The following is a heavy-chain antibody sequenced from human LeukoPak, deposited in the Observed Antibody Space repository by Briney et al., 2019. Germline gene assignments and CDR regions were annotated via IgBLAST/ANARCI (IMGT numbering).Heavy chain of an antibody. V-gene: IGHV1-69*13. CDR2: IIPIFVTA. CDR3: ASGGFKYSSSSVYYYYYMDV. CDR1: GGTFSSYA. D-gene: IGHD6-6*01. J-gene: IGHJ6*03. Sequence: SVRVSCKASGGTFSSYAISWVRQAPGQGLEWMGGIIPIFVTANYAQKFQGRVTITADESTSTAYMELSSLRSEDTAVYYCASGGFKYSSSSVYYYYYMDVWGKGTTVTVSS.